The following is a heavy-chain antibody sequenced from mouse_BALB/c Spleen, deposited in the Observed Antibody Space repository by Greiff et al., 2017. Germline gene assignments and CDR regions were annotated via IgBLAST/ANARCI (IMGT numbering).Heavy chain of an antibody. CDR1: GFTFSSFG. D-gene: IGHD2-14*01. CDR2: ISSGSSTI. CDR3: ARGDYRYDPYAMDY. V-gene: IGHV5-17*02. J-gene: IGHJ4*01. Sequence: EVKLVESGGGLVQPGGSRKLSCAASGFTFSSFGMHWVRQAPEKGLEWVAYISSGSSTIYYADTVKGRFTISRDNPKNTLFLQMTRLRSEDTAMYYCARGDYRYDPYAMDYWGQGTSVTVSS.